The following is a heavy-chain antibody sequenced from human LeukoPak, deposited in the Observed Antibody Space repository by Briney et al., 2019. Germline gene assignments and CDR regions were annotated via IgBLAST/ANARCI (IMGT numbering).Heavy chain of an antibody. CDR3: ARDNNGWAWDY. D-gene: IGHD6-19*01. CDR2: INPNGGRT. J-gene: IGHJ4*02. CDR1: GYICTRHS. V-gene: IGHV1-46*01. Sequence: GASAKVACKTSGYICTRHSMHWVRQAPGQGLDWVGIINPNGGRTTYAQKTQGRVTMTRDMSTGTMYMEMSSLRSEDTAVYYCARDNNGWAWDYWGQGTLVTVPS.